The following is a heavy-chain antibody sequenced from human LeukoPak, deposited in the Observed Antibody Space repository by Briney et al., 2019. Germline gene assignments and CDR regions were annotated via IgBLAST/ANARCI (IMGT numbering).Heavy chain of an antibody. CDR1: GFTFSSYG. CDR2: IWYGGSNK. CDR3: ARETHYYGSGSYDLGY. D-gene: IGHD3-10*01. V-gene: IGHV3-33*01. Sequence: GRSLRLSCAASGFTFSSYGMHWVRQAPGKGLEWVAVIWYGGSNKYYADSVKGRFTISRDNSKNTLYLQMNSLRAEDTAVYYCARETHYYGSGSYDLGYWGQGTLVTVSS. J-gene: IGHJ4*02.